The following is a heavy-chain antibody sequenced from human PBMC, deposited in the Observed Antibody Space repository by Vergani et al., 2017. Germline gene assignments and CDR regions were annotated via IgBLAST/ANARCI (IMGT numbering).Heavy chain of an antibody. V-gene: IGHV4-39*01. CDR1: GGSISSSSYY. D-gene: IGHD3-10*01. J-gene: IGHJ5*02. CDR3: ARLVTGSPSLYGSGSYFGDWFDP. CDR2: IYYSGST. Sequence: QLQLQESGPGLVKPSETLSLTCTVSGGSISSSSYYWGWIRQPPGKGLEWIGSIYYSGSTYYNPSLKSRVTISVDTSKNQFSLKLSSVTAADTAVYYCARLVTGSPSLYGSGSYFGDWFDPWGQGTLVTVSS.